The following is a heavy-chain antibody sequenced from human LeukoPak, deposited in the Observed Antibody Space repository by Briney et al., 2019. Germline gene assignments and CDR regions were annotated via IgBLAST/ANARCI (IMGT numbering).Heavy chain of an antibody. CDR3: AREYIVATTLFDY. CDR2: ISYDGSNK. D-gene: IGHD5-12*01. Sequence: PGGSLRLSCAAPGFTFSSYAMHWVRQAPGKGLEWVAVISYDGSNKYYADSVKGRFTISRDNSKNTLYLQMNSLRAEDTAVYYCAREYIVATTLFDYWGQGTLVTVSS. CDR1: GFTFSSYA. J-gene: IGHJ4*02. V-gene: IGHV3-30-3*01.